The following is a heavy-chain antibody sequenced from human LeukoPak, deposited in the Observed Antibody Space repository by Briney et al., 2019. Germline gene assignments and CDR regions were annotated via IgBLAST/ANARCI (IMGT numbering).Heavy chain of an antibody. CDR1: GFTFSDYY. D-gene: IGHD3-22*01. J-gene: IGHJ4*02. CDR3: ARAVRYDSSGYSLTV. V-gene: IGHV3-11*04. CDR2: ISSSGSYI. Sequence: GGSLRLSCAVSGFTFSDYYMSWIRQAPGKGLEWVSYISSSGSYIYYADSVKGRFTISRDNAKNSLYLQMNSLRAEDTAVYYCARAVRYDSSGYSLTVWGQGTLVTVSS.